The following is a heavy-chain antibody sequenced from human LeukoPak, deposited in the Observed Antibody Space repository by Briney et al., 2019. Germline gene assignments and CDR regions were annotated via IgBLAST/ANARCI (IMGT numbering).Heavy chain of an antibody. Sequence: GGSLRLSCAASGFIFDDYGISWVRQIPGKGLEWVSGINWKGDDTAYVDSVRGRFTLSRDNARNSVSLQMNSLRAEDTALYYCVRGGVSAHFDYWGQGALVTVAS. CDR3: VRGGVSAHFDY. CDR1: GFIFDDYG. CDR2: INWKGDDT. J-gene: IGHJ4*02. D-gene: IGHD2-8*01. V-gene: IGHV3-20*04.